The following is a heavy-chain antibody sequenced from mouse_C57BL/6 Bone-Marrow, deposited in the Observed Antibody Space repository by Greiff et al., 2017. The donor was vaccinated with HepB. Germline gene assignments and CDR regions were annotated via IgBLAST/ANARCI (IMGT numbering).Heavy chain of an antibody. V-gene: IGHV14-4*01. D-gene: IGHD2-1*01. CDR2: IDPENGDT. CDR1: GFNIKDDY. J-gene: IGHJ2*01. Sequence: EVKLMESGAELVRPGASVKLSCTASGFNIKDDYMHWVKQRPEQGLEWIGWIDPENGDTEYASKFQGKATITADTSSNTAYLQLSSLTSEDTAVYYCTTGLYYGNYDFDYWGQGTTLTVSS. CDR3: TTGLYYGNYDFDY.